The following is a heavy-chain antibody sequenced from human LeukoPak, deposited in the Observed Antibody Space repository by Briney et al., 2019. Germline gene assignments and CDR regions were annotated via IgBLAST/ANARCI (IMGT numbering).Heavy chain of an antibody. D-gene: IGHD3-22*01. Sequence: SETLSLTCTVSGGSISSYYWSWIRQPPGKGLEWIGYVSYGGDTNYNPSLRSRVTMSVDTSKNQFSLKLSSVSAADTAVYFCARGGMSTYYDSGGYFSYWGQGAPVTVSS. V-gene: IGHV4-59*01. CDR3: ARGGMSTYYDSGGYFSY. CDR1: GGSISSYY. J-gene: IGHJ4*02. CDR2: VSYGGDT.